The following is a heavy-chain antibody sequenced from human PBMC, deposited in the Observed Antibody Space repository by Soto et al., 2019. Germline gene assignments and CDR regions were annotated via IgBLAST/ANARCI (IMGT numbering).Heavy chain of an antibody. CDR1: GGSFSGNY. D-gene: IGHD3-10*01. CDR2: INHSGST. V-gene: IGHV4-34*01. J-gene: IGHJ6*02. CDR3: ARGRRVRGVIGYYGMDV. Sequence: SETLSLTCAVAGGSFSGNYRSWIRQPPGKGLEWIGEINHSGSTNYNPSLKSRVTISVDTSKNQFSLKLSSVTAADTAVYYCARGRRVRGVIGYYGMDVWCQGTTVT.